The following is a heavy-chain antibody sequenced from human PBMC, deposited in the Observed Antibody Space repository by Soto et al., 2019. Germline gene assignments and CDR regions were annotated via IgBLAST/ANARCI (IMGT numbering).Heavy chain of an antibody. Sequence: ASVKVSCKASGYTFTSYGISWVRQAPGQGLEWMGWISAYNGNTNYAQKLQGRVTMTTDTSTSTAYMELRSLRSDDTAVYYCARVAAVAGNDAFDIWGKGTMVTVSS. D-gene: IGHD6-19*01. CDR1: GYTFTSYG. J-gene: IGHJ3*02. CDR2: ISAYNGNT. V-gene: IGHV1-18*04. CDR3: ARVAAVAGNDAFDI.